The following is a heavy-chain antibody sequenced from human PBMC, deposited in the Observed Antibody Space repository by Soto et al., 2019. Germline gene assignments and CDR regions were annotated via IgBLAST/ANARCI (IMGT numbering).Heavy chain of an antibody. CDR2: ISGSGGST. V-gene: IGHV3-23*01. CDR3: AKGSGQWLGSWFDH. J-gene: IGHJ5*02. Sequence: VQLLESGGGLVQPGGSLRLSCAVSGFTLSNYAMSWVRQAPGKGLEWVSGISGSGGSTYYGDSVKGRFTISRDNSKTTLSLQINSLSPEDTAVYYCAKGSGQWLGSWFDHWGQGTLVTVSS. CDR1: GFTLSNYA. D-gene: IGHD6-19*01.